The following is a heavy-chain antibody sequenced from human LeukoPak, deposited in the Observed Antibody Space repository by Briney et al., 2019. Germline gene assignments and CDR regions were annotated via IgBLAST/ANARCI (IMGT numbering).Heavy chain of an antibody. Sequence: ASVKVSCKASGYTFTGYYMHWVRQAPGQGLEWMGWINPNSGGTNYAQKFQGRVTMTRDTSISTAYMELSRLRSDDTAVYYCARVRARGIVAAGIDYWGQGTLVTVSS. D-gene: IGHD6-13*01. J-gene: IGHJ4*02. V-gene: IGHV1-2*02. CDR3: ARVRARGIVAAGIDY. CDR2: INPNSGGT. CDR1: GYTFTGYY.